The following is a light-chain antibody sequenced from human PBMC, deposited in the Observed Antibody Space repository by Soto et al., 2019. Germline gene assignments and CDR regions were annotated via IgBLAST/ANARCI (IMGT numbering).Light chain of an antibody. CDR3: SSYTTSSTVI. CDR1: SSDVGGYNY. Sequence: QSVLTQPASVSGSPGQSITIACTGTSSDVGGYNYVSWCQQHPGKAPKFMIYDVSYRPSGVSNRFSGFKSGNTASLTISGLQTEDEAYYYCSSYTTSSTVIFGGGTQLTVL. CDR2: DVS. J-gene: IGLJ2*01. V-gene: IGLV2-14*01.